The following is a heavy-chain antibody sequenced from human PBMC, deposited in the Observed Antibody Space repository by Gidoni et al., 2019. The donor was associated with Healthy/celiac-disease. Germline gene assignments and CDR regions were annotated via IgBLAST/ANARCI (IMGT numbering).Heavy chain of an antibody. CDR1: GGSLSSYY. J-gene: IGHJ3*02. CDR2: LYYSGST. CDR3: ARGYYYDSSGYTAFDI. V-gene: IGHV4-59*01. D-gene: IGHD3-22*01. Sequence: QVQLQESGPGLVKPSETLSLTCTASGGSLSSYYCSWIRQPPGKGLEWIGYLYYSGSTNYNPSLKSRVTISVDTSKNQFSLKLSSVTAADTAVYYCARGYYYDSSGYTAFDIWGQGTMVTVSS.